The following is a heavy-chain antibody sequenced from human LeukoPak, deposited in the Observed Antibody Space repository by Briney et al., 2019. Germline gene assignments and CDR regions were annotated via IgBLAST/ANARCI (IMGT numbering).Heavy chain of an antibody. CDR1: GGSTSSSSYY. CDR3: ARRYLGYCSGDNCPLNYYGMDV. CDR2: IYYSGST. J-gene: IGHJ6*02. D-gene: IGHD2-15*01. V-gene: IGHV4-39*01. Sequence: SETLSLTCTVSGGSTSSSSYYWGWIRQPPGKGLEWIGSIYYSGSTYYNPSLKSRVTISVDTSKNQFSLKLNSVTAADTAVYYCARRYLGYCSGDNCPLNYYGMDVWGQGTTVTVSS.